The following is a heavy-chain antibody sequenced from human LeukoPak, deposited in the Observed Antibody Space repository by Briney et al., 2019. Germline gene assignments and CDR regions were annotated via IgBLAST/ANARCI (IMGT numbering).Heavy chain of an antibody. Sequence: GGSLRVSCVASRFTFSTYTVNWVRQAPRKGLERVSSIASDTTYMKYADSVKGRFSVSRDNAKNSVFLEMKSLRADDTAVYFCARDYYDSSASATFDYWGRGTLVTVSS. J-gene: IGHJ4*02. CDR3: ARDYYDSSASATFDY. V-gene: IGHV3-21*06. CDR1: RFTFSTYT. CDR2: IASDTTYM. D-gene: IGHD3-22*01.